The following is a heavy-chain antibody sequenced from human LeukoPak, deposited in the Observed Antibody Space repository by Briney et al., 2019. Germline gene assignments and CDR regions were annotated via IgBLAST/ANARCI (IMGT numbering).Heavy chain of an antibody. V-gene: IGHV1-18*01. CDR1: GYTFTSYG. J-gene: IGHJ4*02. D-gene: IGHD6-13*01. CDR2: ISAYNGNT. CDR3: ARDDPAAAGAYFDY. Sequence: GASVKVSRKASGYTFTSYGISWVRQAPGQGLEWMGWISAYNGNTNYAQKLQGRVTMTTDTSTSTAYMELRSLRSDDTAVYYCARDDPAAAGAYFDYWGQGTLVTVSS.